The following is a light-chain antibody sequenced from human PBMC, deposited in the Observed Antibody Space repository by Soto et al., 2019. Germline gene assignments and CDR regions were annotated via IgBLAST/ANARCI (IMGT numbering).Light chain of an antibody. CDR1: SGDVGGYNY. J-gene: IGLJ1*01. Sequence: QSVLTQPPSVSGSPGQSVTISCAGTSGDVGGYNYVSWHQQHPGKAPKVLISVVSNRPSGVSNRFSGSKSGNTASLTISGLQAEDEADYYCSSYRSGGTFVFGSGTKVTVL. V-gene: IGLV2-14*01. CDR2: VVS. CDR3: SSYRSGGTFV.